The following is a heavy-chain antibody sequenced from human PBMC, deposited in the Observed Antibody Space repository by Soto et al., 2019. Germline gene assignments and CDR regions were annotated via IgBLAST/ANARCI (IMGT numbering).Heavy chain of an antibody. CDR3: ARELATSITMVRRIIPDYYYGMDV. CDR1: GGTFSSYA. J-gene: IGHJ6*02. CDR2: IIPIFGTA. Sequence: QVQLVQSGAEVKKPGSSVKVSCKASGGTFSSYAISWVRQAPGQGLEWMGGIIPIFGTANYAQKFQGRVTITADESTSTAYMELSSLRSEDTAVYYCARELATSITMVRRIIPDYYYGMDVWGQGTTVTVSS. V-gene: IGHV1-69*01. D-gene: IGHD3-10*01.